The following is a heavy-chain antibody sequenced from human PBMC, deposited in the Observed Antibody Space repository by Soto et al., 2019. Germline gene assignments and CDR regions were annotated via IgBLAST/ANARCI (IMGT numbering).Heavy chain of an antibody. CDR1: GGSISSGENF. CDR2: IHHSGST. V-gene: IGHV4-30-4*01. Sequence: SETLSLTCTVSGGSISSGENFWNWIRQSPGKGLEWIGYIHHSGSTYYNPSLKSRLTISVDTSKNQISLKLNSVTAADTAVYYCARDTGTYPYYFDYWG. D-gene: IGHD1-26*01. J-gene: IGHJ4*01. CDR3: ARDTGTYPYYFDY.